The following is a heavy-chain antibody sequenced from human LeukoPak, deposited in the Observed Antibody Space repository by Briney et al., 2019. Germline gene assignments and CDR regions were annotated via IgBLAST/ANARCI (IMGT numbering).Heavy chain of an antibody. D-gene: IGHD6-13*01. V-gene: IGHV1-2*02. J-gene: IGHJ4*02. CDR1: GYTFTGYY. CDR3: AIPRGSSWYYFDY. Sequence: GASVKVSCKASGYTFTGYYMHWVRQAPGQGLEWMGWINPNSGGTNYAQKFQGRVTMTRDTSISTAYMELSRLRSDDTAVYYCAIPRGSSWYYFDYWGQGTLVTVSS. CDR2: INPNSGGT.